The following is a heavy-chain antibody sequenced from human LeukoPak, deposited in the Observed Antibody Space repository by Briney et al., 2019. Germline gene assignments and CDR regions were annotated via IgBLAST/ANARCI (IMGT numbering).Heavy chain of an antibody. CDR3: AKAVRGYSGYGAW. D-gene: IGHD5-12*01. CDR2: ISGSGGST. V-gene: IGHV3-23*01. Sequence: HSGGSLRLSCAASGFPFSSYGMSWVRQAPGKGLEWVSAISGSGGSTYYADSVKGRFTISRDNSKNTLYLQMNNLRAEDTAVYYCAKAVRGYSGYGAWWGQGTLVTVSS. J-gene: IGHJ4*02. CDR1: GFPFSSYG.